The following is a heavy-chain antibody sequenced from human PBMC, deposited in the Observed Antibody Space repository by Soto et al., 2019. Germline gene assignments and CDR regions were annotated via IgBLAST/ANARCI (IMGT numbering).Heavy chain of an antibody. D-gene: IGHD3-22*01. CDR1: GFTFSSYS. CDR3: ASRGYYDSSGYKYFQH. J-gene: IGHJ1*01. CDR2: ISSSSSTI. V-gene: IGHV3-48*02. Sequence: PVGSLRLSCAASGFTFSSYSMNWVRQAPGKGLEWVSYISSSSSTIYYADSVKGRFTISRDNAKNSLYLQMNSLRDEDTAVYYCASRGYYDSSGYKYFQHWGQGTLVTVSS.